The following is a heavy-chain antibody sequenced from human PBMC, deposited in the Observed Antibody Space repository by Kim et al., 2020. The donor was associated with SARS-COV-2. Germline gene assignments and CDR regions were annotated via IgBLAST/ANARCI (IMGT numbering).Heavy chain of an antibody. CDR2: SGST. Sequence: SGSTNSSPSLKSRVTISVDTSKNQFSLKLSSVTAADTAVYYCARTLGYEWGQGTLVTVSS. V-gene: IGHV4-34*01. CDR3: ARTLGYE. D-gene: IGHD6-13*01. J-gene: IGHJ4*02.